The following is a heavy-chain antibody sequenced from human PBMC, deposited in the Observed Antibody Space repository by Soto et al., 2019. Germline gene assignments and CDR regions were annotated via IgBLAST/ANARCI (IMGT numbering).Heavy chain of an antibody. D-gene: IGHD3-10*01. J-gene: IGHJ4*02. CDR2: IFYSGST. Sequence: QLQLQESGPGLVKPSETLSLTCTVSGGSISSSSYYWGWMRQPPGKGLEWVVSIFYSGSTYYNTSLKSRVTISVDTSKNQFSLKLSSVTAADTAVYYCALGGYYGSGSYFNYWGQGTLVTVSS. CDR3: ALGGYYGSGSYFNY. V-gene: IGHV4-39*01. CDR1: GGSISSSSYY.